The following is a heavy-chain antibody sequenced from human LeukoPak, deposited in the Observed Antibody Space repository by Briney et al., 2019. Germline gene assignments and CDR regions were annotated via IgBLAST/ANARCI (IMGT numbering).Heavy chain of an antibody. CDR1: GFTFSSYA. Sequence: GGSLRLSCAASGFTFSSYAMSWVRQAPGKGLEWVSAISGSGGSTYYADSVKGRFTISRDNSKNTLYLQMNSLRAEDTAVYYCAKVRVQYYYDSSGYVGYWGQGTLVTVSS. CDR3: AKVRVQYYYDSSGYVGY. J-gene: IGHJ4*02. V-gene: IGHV3-23*01. D-gene: IGHD3-22*01. CDR2: ISGSGGST.